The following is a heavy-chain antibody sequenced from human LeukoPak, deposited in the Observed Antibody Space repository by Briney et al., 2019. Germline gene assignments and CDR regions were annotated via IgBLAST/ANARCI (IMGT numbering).Heavy chain of an antibody. CDR2: INGDGRTT. CDR1: GFTFSSYW. CDR3: ARTNAGRPIDY. J-gene: IGHJ4*02. V-gene: IGHV3-74*01. Sequence: GRSLRLSCAAAGFTFSSYWIHCVRQAPGKWLVWVSRINGDGRTTNYAASVKGRFTISRDNAKNTLYLQMNSLRAEDTAVYYCARTNAGRPIDYWGQGTLVTVSS. D-gene: IGHD6-6*01.